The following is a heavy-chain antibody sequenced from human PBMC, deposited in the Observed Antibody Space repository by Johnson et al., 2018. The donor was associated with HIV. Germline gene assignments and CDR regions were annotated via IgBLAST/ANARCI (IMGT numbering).Heavy chain of an antibody. CDR2: ISWNSCSI. V-gene: IGHV3-9*01. Sequence: VQLVESGGGLVQPGRSLRLSCAASGFTFDDYAMHWVRQAPGKGLEWVSGISWNSCSIGYADSVKGRFTISRDNAKNSLYLQMNSLRVEDTALYYCAKVSSSSTWAHDPFDVWGQGTMVTVSS. CDR3: AKVSSSSTWAHDPFDV. D-gene: IGHD6-6*01. CDR1: GFTFDDYA. J-gene: IGHJ3*01.